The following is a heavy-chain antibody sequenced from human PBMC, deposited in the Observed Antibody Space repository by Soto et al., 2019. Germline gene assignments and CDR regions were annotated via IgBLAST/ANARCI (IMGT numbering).Heavy chain of an antibody. V-gene: IGHV4-38-2*02. J-gene: IGHJ4*02. CDR3: ARLLEDSRRYCYFDY. Sequence: PSETLSLTCTVSGYSISSGYYWGWIRRPPGSGLEWIGSIFHSGNTYDNPSLKSRVTMSVDMSKNQFSLKLSSVTAADTAVYFCARLLEDSRRYCYFDYWGQGTLVTVSS. CDR1: GYSISSGYY. CDR2: IFHSGNT. D-gene: IGHD3-22*01.